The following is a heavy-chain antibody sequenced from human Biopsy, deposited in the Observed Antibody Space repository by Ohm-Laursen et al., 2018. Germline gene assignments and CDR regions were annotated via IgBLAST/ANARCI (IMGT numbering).Heavy chain of an antibody. CDR3: ARDRGYYSDRTVPGYFDL. J-gene: IGHJ2*01. Sequence: GTLSLTCTVSGDSISSYYWSWIRQPPGKGLQWIGYVYYTGRTDYNPSLQSRVTISVDTYKDHFSLWLRSVTPADKSIYYCARDRGYYSDRTVPGYFDLWGRGTLVTVSS. D-gene: IGHD3-22*01. CDR2: VYYTGRT. V-gene: IGHV4-59*01. CDR1: GDSISSYY.